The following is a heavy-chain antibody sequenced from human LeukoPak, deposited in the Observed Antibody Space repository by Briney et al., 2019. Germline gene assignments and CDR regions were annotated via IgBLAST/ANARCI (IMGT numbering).Heavy chain of an antibody. J-gene: IGHJ4*02. D-gene: IGHD6-19*01. Sequence: PGGSLRLSCAASGFTFSSYWIHWVRHVPGKGLVLVSRIGTDGSRTTYADYVQGRFTISRDNAKNSLYLQMNSLRAEDTAVYYCARRYSSGWSIDCWGQGTLVTVSS. CDR1: GFTFSSYW. CDR2: IGTDGSRT. CDR3: ARRYSSGWSIDC. V-gene: IGHV3-74*01.